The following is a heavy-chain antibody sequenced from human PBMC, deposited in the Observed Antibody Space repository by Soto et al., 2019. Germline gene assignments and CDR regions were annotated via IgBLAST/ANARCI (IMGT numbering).Heavy chain of an antibody. CDR2: INTDGSNT. CDR1: GFTFSSYW. CDR3: ARWFTYGNFDYFDY. D-gene: IGHD3-10*01. Sequence: GGSLRLSCAASGFTFSSYWMHWFRQAPGKGLVWVSRINTDGSNTAYADSVKGRFTISRDNAKNTLYLQVSGLRAEDTDVYYCARWFTYGNFDYFDYWGQGTQVTVSS. V-gene: IGHV3-74*01. J-gene: IGHJ4*02.